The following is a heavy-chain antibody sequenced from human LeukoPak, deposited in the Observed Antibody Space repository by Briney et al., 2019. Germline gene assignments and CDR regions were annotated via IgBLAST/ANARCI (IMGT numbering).Heavy chain of an antibody. CDR2: ISGSGGST. Sequence: GGSLRLSCAASGFTFSSYAMSWVRQAPGKGLEWVSAISGSGGSTYYADSVKGRFTISRDSSKNTLYLQMNSLRAEDTAVYYCAKVLVGATFISWGQGTLVTVSS. J-gene: IGHJ4*02. V-gene: IGHV3-23*01. CDR3: AKVLVGATFIS. D-gene: IGHD1-26*01. CDR1: GFTFSSYA.